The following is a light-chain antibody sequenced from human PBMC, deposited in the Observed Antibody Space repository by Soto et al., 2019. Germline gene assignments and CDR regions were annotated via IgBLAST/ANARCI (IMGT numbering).Light chain of an antibody. CDR1: QTVGSR. Sequence: EIMMTQSPATLSVSPGEGATLSCRASQTVGSRLAWYQQKPGQAPRLLIYGASTRATDIPARFSGSGSGTEFTITISSLQAEDLAVYFSQQYDSWPLYTFGQGTKVEIK. J-gene: IGKJ2*01. CDR3: QQYDSWPLYT. V-gene: IGKV3-15*01. CDR2: GAS.